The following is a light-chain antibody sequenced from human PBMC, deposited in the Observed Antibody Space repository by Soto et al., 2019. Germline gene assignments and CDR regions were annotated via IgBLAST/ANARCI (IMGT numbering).Light chain of an antibody. Sequence: ALTHPASVSGSPGQSITISCTGTSSDVGGYNYVSWYQQHPGKAPKLMIYDVRNRLSGVSNRFSGSKSVNTASLTISGLQAEDEADYYCSSYTTVSTYVFGTGTKVTV. CDR2: DVR. CDR1: SSDVGGYNY. CDR3: SSYTTVSTYV. J-gene: IGLJ1*01. V-gene: IGLV2-14*01.